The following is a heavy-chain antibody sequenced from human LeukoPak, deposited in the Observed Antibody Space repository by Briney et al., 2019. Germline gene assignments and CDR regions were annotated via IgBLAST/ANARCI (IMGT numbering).Heavy chain of an antibody. CDR2: IWYDGSNK. D-gene: IGHD5-18*01. CDR1: GFTFSSYG. Sequence: GGSLRLSCAASGFTFSSYGMHWVRQAPGKGLEWVAVIWYDGSNKYYADSVKGRFTISRDNSKNTLYLQMNSLRAEDTAVYYCARDQRWLWLRYFDYWGQGTLVTVSS. V-gene: IGHV3-33*01. J-gene: IGHJ4*02. CDR3: ARDQRWLWLRYFDY.